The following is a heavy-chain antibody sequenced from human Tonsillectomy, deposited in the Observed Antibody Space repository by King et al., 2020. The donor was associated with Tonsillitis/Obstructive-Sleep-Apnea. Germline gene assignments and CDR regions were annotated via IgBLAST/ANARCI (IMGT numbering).Heavy chain of an antibody. V-gene: IGHV4-59*01. Sequence: VQLQESGPGLVKPSETLSLTCTVSGGSISSYYWSWIRQPPGKGLEWIGYIYYSGSTNYNPSLKSRVTISVDTSKNQFSLKLSSVTAADTAVYYCTRDELGITRAFDLWGQGTMVTVSS. J-gene: IGHJ3*01. CDR2: IYYSGST. CDR1: GGSISSYY. D-gene: IGHD7-27*01. CDR3: TRDELGITRAFDL.